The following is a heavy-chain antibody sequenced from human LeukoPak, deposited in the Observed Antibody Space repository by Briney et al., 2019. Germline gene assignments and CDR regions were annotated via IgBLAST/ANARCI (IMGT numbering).Heavy chain of an antibody. CDR3: ARDSMVRGVITTRWFDP. Sequence: TSETLSLTCTVSGGSISSSSYYWGWIRQPPGKGLEWIGSIHSSGSTYYNPSLKSRVTISVDTSKNQFSLKLTSMTAADTAVYYCARDSMVRGVITTRWFDPWGQGTLVTVSS. CDR1: GGSISSSSYY. J-gene: IGHJ5*02. D-gene: IGHD3-10*01. CDR2: IHSSGST. V-gene: IGHV4-39*07.